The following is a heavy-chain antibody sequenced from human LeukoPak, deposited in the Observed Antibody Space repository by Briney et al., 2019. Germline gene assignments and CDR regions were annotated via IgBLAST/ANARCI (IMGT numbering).Heavy chain of an antibody. Sequence: ASVKVSCKASGYTFTNYGISWVRQAPGQGLEWMGWISPYNGNANYAQNFQGRVTMTTDTSTSTAYMEVRSLRSDDTAVYYCARDWRTVPTMGSNDYWGQGTLVTVSS. CDR1: GYTFTNYG. J-gene: IGHJ4*02. CDR2: ISPYNGNA. CDR3: ARDWRTVPTMGSNDY. V-gene: IGHV1-18*01. D-gene: IGHD4-17*01.